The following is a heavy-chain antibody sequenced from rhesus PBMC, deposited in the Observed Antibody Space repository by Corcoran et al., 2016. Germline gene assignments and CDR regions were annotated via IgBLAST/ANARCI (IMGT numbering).Heavy chain of an antibody. CDR2: IYGIGSST. J-gene: IGHJ4*01. CDR1: GGSISSSY. CDR3: ASSYYSGSYYFY. V-gene: IGHV4-169*01. D-gene: IGHD3-16*01. Sequence: QLQLQESGPGLVKPSETLSVTCAVSGGSISSSYWSWIRQAPGKGLEWIGYIYGIGSSTNYNPSIKSRGTLSVDTSKNQLSLKLSSVTTADTAVYYCASSYYSGSYYFYWGQGVLVTVSS.